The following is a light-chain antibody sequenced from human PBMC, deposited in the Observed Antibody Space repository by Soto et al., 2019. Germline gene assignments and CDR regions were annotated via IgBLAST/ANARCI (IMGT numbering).Light chain of an antibody. J-gene: IGKJ3*01. V-gene: IGKV3-20*01. CDR3: QQYGSSLN. Sequence: EIVFTPAPGTLAFSSGERANLSCRASQSVSSSYLAWYQQKPGQAPRLLIYGASSRATGIPDRFSGSGSGTDFPLTISRLEPEDFAVYYCQQYGSSLNCGRGTKGDI. CDR2: GAS. CDR1: QSVSSSY.